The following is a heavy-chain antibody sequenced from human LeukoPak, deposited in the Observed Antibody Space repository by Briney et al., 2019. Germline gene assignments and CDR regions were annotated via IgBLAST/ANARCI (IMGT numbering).Heavy chain of an antibody. J-gene: IGHJ6*03. Sequence: ASVKVSCKASGYTFTSYGISWVRQAPGQGLEWMGWISAYNGNTNYAQKLQGRVTMTTDTSTSTAYMELRSLRPDDTAVYYCARGPPYYDILTGYYRVVGYYYMDVWGKGTTVTVSS. V-gene: IGHV1-18*01. CDR1: GYTFTSYG. CDR2: ISAYNGNT. CDR3: ARGPPYYDILTGYYRVVGYYYMDV. D-gene: IGHD3-9*01.